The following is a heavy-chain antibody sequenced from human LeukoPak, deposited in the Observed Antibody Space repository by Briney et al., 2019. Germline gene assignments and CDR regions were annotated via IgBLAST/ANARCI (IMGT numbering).Heavy chain of an antibody. Sequence: GGSLRLSCAASGFTVSSNYMSWVRQAPGKGLEWVSVIYSGGSTYYADSVKGRFTISRDNSASTLYLQMNSLRAEDTAVYYCASARSYYDSSGSGFDYWGQGTLVTVSS. CDR3: ASARSYYDSSGSGFDY. CDR1: GFTVSSNY. J-gene: IGHJ4*02. D-gene: IGHD3-22*01. CDR2: IYSGGST. V-gene: IGHV3-66*01.